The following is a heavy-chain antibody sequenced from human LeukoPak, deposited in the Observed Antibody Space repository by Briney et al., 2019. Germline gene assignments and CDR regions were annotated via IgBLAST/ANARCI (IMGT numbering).Heavy chain of an antibody. V-gene: IGHV1-18*01. D-gene: IGHD6-13*01. CDR1: GGTFSSYA. J-gene: IGHJ4*02. CDR2: IAYYGST. CDR3: ARIAAGTNYFDN. Sequence: ASVKVSCKASGGTFSSYAISWVRQAPGQGLEWIIAYYGSTNYAQKFQGRVTMTTDTSTKTASMELRSLRSDDTAVYYCARIAAGTNYFDNWGQGTLVTVSS.